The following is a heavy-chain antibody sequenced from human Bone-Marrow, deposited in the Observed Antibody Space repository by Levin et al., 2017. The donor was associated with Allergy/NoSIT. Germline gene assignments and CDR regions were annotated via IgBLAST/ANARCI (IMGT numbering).Heavy chain of an antibody. J-gene: IGHJ4*01. D-gene: IGHD1-14*01. Sequence: SETLSLTCTVSGGSISRSPYYWVWIRQPPGKGLEWIGSIYYIGNTYYNPSLKSRATISVDTSKNQFSLMLSSVTAADTAVYYCAREGTPQSWDYWGQGTLVTVSS. V-gene: IGHV4-39*07. CDR3: AREGTPQSWDY. CDR2: IYYIGNT. CDR1: GGSISRSPYY.